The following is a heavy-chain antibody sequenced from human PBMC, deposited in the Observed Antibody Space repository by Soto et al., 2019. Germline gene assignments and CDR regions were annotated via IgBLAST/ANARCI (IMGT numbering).Heavy chain of an antibody. CDR1: GFTLSSYE. Sequence: EVQLVESGGGLVQPGGSLRLSCAASGFTLSSYEMNWVRQAPGKGLEWVSYISSSGSTIYYADSVKGRFTISRDNAKNSLYLQMNSLRAEDTAVYYCARLRGTDYGDYGVLDYWGQGTLVTVSS. CDR3: ARLRGTDYGDYGVLDY. CDR2: ISSSGSTI. J-gene: IGHJ4*02. V-gene: IGHV3-48*03. D-gene: IGHD4-17*01.